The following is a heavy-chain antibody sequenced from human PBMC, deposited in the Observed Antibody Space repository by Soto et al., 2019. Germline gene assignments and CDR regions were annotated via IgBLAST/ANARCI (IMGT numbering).Heavy chain of an antibody. V-gene: IGHV1-69*13. CDR3: ARVGGDWNEGYYYGMDV. Sequence: ASVKVSCKASGGTFSSYAISWVRQAPGQGLERMGGIIPIFGTANYARKFQGRVTITADESTSTAYMELSSLRSEDTAVYYCARVGGDWNEGYYYGMDVWGQGTTVTVS. CDR1: GGTFSSYA. CDR2: IIPIFGTA. D-gene: IGHD1-1*01. J-gene: IGHJ6*02.